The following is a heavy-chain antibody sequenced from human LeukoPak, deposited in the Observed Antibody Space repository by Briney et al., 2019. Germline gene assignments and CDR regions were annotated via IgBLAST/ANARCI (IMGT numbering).Heavy chain of an antibody. CDR2: IYHSGST. Sequence: PSETLSLTCTVSGGSISSGDYYWSWIRQPPGKGLGWIGYIYHSGSTYYKPSLKSRVTISVDRSKNQFSLKLSSVTAADTAVYYCARDGRTDSWIDPWGQETLVTVSS. CDR3: ARDGRTDSWIDP. V-gene: IGHV4-30-2*01. CDR1: GGSISSGDYY. J-gene: IGHJ5*02. D-gene: IGHD4-11*01.